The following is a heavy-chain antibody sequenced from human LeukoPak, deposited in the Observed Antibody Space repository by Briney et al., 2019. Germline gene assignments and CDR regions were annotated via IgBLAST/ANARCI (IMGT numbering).Heavy chain of an antibody. V-gene: IGHV4-34*01. J-gene: IGHJ4*02. Sequence: SETLSLTCAVYGGSFSGYYWSWNRQPPGKGLEWIGEINHSGSTNYNPSLKSRVTISVDTSKNQFSLKLSSVTATDTAVYYCARGSSWSNFDYWGQGILVTVSS. CDR2: INHSGST. D-gene: IGHD6-13*01. CDR1: GGSFSGYY. CDR3: ARGSSWSNFDY.